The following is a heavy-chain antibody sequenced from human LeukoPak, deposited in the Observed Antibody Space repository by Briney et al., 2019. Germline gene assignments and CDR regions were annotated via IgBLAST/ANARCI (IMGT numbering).Heavy chain of an antibody. CDR1: GGSISSRNW. Sequence: PSETLSLTCAVSGGSISSRNWWSWVRQPPGKGLEWIGEINHSGSTNYNPSLKSRVTISVDTSKNQFSLKLSSVTAADTAVYYCARHVVRSHYRECRIDPWGQGTLVTVSS. D-gene: IGHD2-15*01. CDR3: ARHVVRSHYRECRIDP. J-gene: IGHJ5*02. V-gene: IGHV4-4*02. CDR2: INHSGST.